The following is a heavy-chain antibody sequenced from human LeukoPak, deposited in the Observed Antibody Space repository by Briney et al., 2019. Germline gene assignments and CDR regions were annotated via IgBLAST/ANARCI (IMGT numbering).Heavy chain of an antibody. CDR2: IIPIFGTA. Sequence: SVKVSCKASGGTFSSYAISWVRQAPGQGLEWMGGIIPIFGTANYAQKFRGRVTITTDESTSTAYMELSSLRSEDTAVYYCARDEGGIAARPGYYYYMDVWGKGTTVTVSS. V-gene: IGHV1-69*05. J-gene: IGHJ6*03. CDR3: ARDEGGIAARPGYYYYMDV. CDR1: GGTFSSYA. D-gene: IGHD6-6*01.